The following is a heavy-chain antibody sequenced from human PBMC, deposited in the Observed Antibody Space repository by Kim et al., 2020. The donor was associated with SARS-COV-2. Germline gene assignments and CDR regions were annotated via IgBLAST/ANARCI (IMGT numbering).Heavy chain of an antibody. J-gene: IGHJ4*02. Sequence: YARKFKGRVTMTEDTSTDTAYMELSSLRSEDTAVYYCATVIYSSSSPFDYWGQGTLVTVSS. CDR3: ATVIYSSSSPFDY. V-gene: IGHV1-24*01. D-gene: IGHD6-6*01.